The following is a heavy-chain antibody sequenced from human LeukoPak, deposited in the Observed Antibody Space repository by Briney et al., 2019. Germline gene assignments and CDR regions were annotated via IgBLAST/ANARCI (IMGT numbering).Heavy chain of an antibody. CDR3: ARDMFFGVVTNRLDP. CDR1: GFTFNDYQ. J-gene: IGHJ5*02. CDR2: ISDSGNSI. Sequence: KPGGSLRLSCEGSGFTFNDYQMMWIRQAPGKGLEWISFISDSGNSIYYAESVKGRFTVSRDDARNSVYLQMNSLRVEDTAVYYCARDMFFGVVTNRLDPWGQGTLVTVSS. D-gene: IGHD3-3*01. V-gene: IGHV3-11*04.